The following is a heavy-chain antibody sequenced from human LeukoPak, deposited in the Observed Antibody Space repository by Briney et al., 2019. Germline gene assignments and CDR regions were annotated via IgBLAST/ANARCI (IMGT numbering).Heavy chain of an antibody. CDR2: IRSKANSYAT. CDR1: GFTFSAST. CDR3: TTVDTTMV. Sequence: GGSLRLSCAASGFTFSASTMHWVRQASGKGLEWVGRIRSKANSYATAYAASVKGRFTISTDDSKNTVYMQMNSLETEDTAVYYCTTVDTTMVWGQGTLVSVSS. V-gene: IGHV3-73*01. D-gene: IGHD5-18*01. J-gene: IGHJ4*02.